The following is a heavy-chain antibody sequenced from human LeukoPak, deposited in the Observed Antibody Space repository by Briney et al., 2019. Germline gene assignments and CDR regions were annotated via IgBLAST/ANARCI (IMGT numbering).Heavy chain of an antibody. D-gene: IGHD6-6*01. V-gene: IGHV3-74*01. CDR1: GLALRNYW. CDR2: INSDGTST. CDR3: AKDRFTFEYSSSSLDY. J-gene: IGHJ4*02. Sequence: GGSLRLSCAASGLALRNYWIHWVRQAPGGGLVWVSRINSDGTSTSYADSVKGRFTISRDNARTPVYLQMNSLRDEDTAVYYCAKDRFTFEYSSSSLDYWGQGTLVTVSS.